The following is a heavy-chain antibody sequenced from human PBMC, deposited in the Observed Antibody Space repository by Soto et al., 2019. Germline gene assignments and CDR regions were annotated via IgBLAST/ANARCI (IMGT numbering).Heavy chain of an antibody. CDR3: VKDAVYNDGLWLMDH. CDR2: IYGSGRGI. J-gene: IGHJ4*02. Sequence: GGSLRLSCTASGLPHSSFAMMWVRQAPGKGLECVSGIYGSGRGIEYADSVKGRFTISRDNSKNTVYLQMTDLRADDTAVYYYVKDAVYNDGLWLMDHWGRGTQVTVSS. D-gene: IGHD2-21*01. CDR1: GLPHSSFA. V-gene: IGHV3-23*05.